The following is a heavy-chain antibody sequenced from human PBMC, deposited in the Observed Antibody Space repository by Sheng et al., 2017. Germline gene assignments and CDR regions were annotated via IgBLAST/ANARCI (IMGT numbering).Heavy chain of an antibody. CDR2: INHSGST. J-gene: IGHJ4*02. D-gene: IGHD1-26*01. CDR1: GGSFSGYY. Sequence: QVQLQQWGAGLLKPSETLSLTCAVYGGSFSGYYWSWIRQPPGKGLEWIGEINHSGSTNYNPSLKSRVTISVDTSKNQFSLKLSSVTAADTAVYYCARGATGGDFDYWGQGTLVTVSS. CDR3: ARGATGGDFDY. V-gene: IGHV4-34*01.